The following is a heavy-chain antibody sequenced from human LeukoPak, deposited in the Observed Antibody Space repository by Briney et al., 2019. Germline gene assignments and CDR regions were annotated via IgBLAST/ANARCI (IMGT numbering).Heavy chain of an antibody. J-gene: IGHJ4*02. Sequence: ASVKVSCKASGYTFTGYYMRWVRQAPRQGLEWMGRINTNRGGTNYAQTFQGRVTMTRDTSISTAYMELSRLRPDDTAVYYCARGSTVTTGELDYWGQGTQVTVSS. V-gene: IGHV1-2*06. D-gene: IGHD4-17*01. CDR1: GYTFTGYY. CDR2: INTNRGGT. CDR3: ARGSTVTTGELDY.